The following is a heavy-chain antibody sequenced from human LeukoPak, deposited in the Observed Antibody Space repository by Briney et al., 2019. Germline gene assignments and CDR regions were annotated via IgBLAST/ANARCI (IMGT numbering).Heavy chain of an antibody. CDR3: ARARDLVRRYFDY. Sequence: ASGKVSCKASGYTFTSHAVSWVRQAPGQGLAWMRWISAYNDNTKYIQNFQGRVPMTTDTSTSTAYMELRSLRSDDTAVYYCARARDLVRRYFDYWGQGTLVTVSS. CDR1: GYTFTSHA. D-gene: IGHD6-13*01. CDR2: ISAYNDNT. V-gene: IGHV1-18*04. J-gene: IGHJ4*02.